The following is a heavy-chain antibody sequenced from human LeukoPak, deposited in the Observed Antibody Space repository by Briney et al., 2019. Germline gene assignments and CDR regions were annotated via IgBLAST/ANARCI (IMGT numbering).Heavy chain of an antibody. CDR3: ARAKGYSGYERYFDY. Sequence: GGFLRLSCAASGFTVSSNYMSWVRQAPGKGLEWVSVIYSGGSTYYADSVKGRFTISRDNSKNTLYLQMNSLRAEDTAVYYCARAKGYSGYERYFDYWGQGTLVTVSS. J-gene: IGHJ4*02. V-gene: IGHV3-66*01. CDR1: GFTVSSNY. CDR2: IYSGGST. D-gene: IGHD5-12*01.